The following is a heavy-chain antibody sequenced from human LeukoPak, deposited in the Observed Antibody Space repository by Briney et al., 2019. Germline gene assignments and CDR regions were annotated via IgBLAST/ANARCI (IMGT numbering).Heavy chain of an antibody. D-gene: IGHD1-26*01. CDR3: ARVPLGGSQLCSFDY. CDR1: GYMFTNYY. Sequence: ASVKVSCKASGYMFTNYYIHWVRQAPGQGLEWMGVINPSGGSTSYAEKFQGRVTMTRDTSTSTVYMELSSLRSDDTAVYYCARVPLGGSQLCSFDYWGQGTLVTVSS. J-gene: IGHJ4*02. CDR2: INPSGGST. V-gene: IGHV1-46*01.